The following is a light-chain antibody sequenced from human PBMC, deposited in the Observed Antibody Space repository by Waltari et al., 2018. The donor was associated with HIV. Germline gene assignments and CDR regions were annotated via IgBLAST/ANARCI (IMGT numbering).Light chain of an antibody. CDR3: QQYNNWPPYT. V-gene: IGKV3-15*01. Sequence: EIVMTPSPATLSVSQGERATLSCRASQSVSSNLAWYQQKPGQAPRLLIYGASTRATGIPARFSGSGSGTEFTLTISSLQSEDFAVYYCQQYNNWPPYTFGQGTKLEIK. CDR2: GAS. J-gene: IGKJ2*01. CDR1: QSVSSN.